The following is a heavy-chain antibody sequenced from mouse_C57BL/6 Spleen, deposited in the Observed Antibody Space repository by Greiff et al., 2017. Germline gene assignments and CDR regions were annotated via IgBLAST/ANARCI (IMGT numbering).Heavy chain of an antibody. Sequence: EVKLVESGGGLVKPGGSLKLSCAASGFTFSSYAMSWVRQTPEKRLEWVAAISDGGSYTYYPDNVKGRFTISRDNAKNNLYLQMSHLKSEDTAMYYCARDNYDCYAMDYWGQGTSVTVSS. CDR3: ARDNYDCYAMDY. CDR1: GFTFSSYA. D-gene: IGHD1-1*02. CDR2: ISDGGSYT. J-gene: IGHJ4*01. V-gene: IGHV5-4*01.